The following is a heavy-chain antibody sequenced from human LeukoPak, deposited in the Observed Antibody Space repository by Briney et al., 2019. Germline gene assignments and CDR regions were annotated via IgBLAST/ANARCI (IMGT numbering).Heavy chain of an antibody. CDR2: IYYSGSA. CDR1: GGSISSGDYY. D-gene: IGHD5-12*01. Sequence: PSQTLSLTCTVSGGSISSGDYYWSWIRQPPGKGLEWIGYIYYSGSAYYNPSLKSRLTISVDTSKNQFSLKLSSVTAADTAVYYCAREDMVLTIVDSWGQGTLVTVSS. J-gene: IGHJ4*02. CDR3: AREDMVLTIVDS. V-gene: IGHV4-30-4*01.